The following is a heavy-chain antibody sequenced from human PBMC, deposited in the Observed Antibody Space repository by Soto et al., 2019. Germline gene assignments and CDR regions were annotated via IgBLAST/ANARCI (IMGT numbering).Heavy chain of an antibody. CDR3: ARTTAVPNTLRSRYFFDY. J-gene: IGHJ4*02. CDR1: GGSISGYY. Sequence: SETLSLTCTLSGGSISGYYWSWIRQPPGKRLEWIGYVYYSGTTNYNPSLKSRVTISVDLSKNQFSLRLSSVTTADTALYYCARTTAVPNTLRSRYFFDYWGQGTLVTVSS. D-gene: IGHD4-17*01. V-gene: IGHV4-59*01. CDR2: VYYSGTT.